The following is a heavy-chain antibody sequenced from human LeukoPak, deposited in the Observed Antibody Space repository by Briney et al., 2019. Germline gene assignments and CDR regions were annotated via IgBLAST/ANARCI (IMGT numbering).Heavy chain of an antibody. CDR2: IRHDERSK. D-gene: IGHD2/OR15-2a*01. CDR3: AKEASRGLYYFDY. CDR1: GFTFSSSG. J-gene: IGHJ4*02. Sequence: GGSLRLSCAASGFTFSSSGMHWVRQAPGKGLEWVAFIRHDERSKNYVDSVKGRFTISRDNSRNTLYLQMNSLGAEDTAVYYCAKEASRGLYYFDYWGQGTLVTVSS. V-gene: IGHV3-30*02.